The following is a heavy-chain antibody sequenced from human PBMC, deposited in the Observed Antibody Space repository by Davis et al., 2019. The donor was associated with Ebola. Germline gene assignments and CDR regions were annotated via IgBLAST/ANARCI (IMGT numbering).Heavy chain of an antibody. CDR2: IRYDESNK. CDR3: ARSPYYYYYAMDV. CDR1: GFTFRRFG. V-gene: IGHV3-30*02. J-gene: IGHJ6*04. Sequence: GESLKTPCAASGFTFRRFGMHWVRQAPGKGLEWGAFIRYDESNKDYGDSVKGRFTISRDNSKNTLYLQMNSLRAEDTAVYYCARSPYYYYYAMDVWGKGTTVTVSS.